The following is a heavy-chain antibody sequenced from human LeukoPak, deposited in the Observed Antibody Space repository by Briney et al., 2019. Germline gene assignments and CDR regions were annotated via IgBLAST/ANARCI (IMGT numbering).Heavy chain of an antibody. CDR3: TTGGSGSYWNY. CDR2: IKSKTDGRTT. V-gene: IGHV3-15*07. Sequence: XVREAPGKGXEXXGRIKSKTDGRTTDYAAPGKGRFSIARDDGKNTLYLQMNSLKTEDTAVYYCTTGGSGSYWNYWGQGTLVTVSS. J-gene: IGHJ4*02. D-gene: IGHD3-10*01.